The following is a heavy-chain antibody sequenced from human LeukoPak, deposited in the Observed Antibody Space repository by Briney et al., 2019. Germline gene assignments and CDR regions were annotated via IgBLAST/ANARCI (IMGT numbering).Heavy chain of an antibody. J-gene: IGHJ4*02. CDR3: TADVAFGSRLIDY. D-gene: IGHD3-16*01. CDR1: GFTFSGYW. V-gene: IGHV3-15*01. CDR2: IKRKTDGETT. Sequence: GGSLRLSCVASGFTFSGYWMHWVRQPPGKGLEWVGRIKRKTDGETTDYAAPVKGRFTISRDDSKNTLYLQMNSLKTEDTAVYYCTADVAFGSRLIDYWGQGTLVTVSS.